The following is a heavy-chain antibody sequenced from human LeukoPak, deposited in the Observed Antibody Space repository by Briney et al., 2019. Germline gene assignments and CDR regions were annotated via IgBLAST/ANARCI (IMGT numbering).Heavy chain of an antibody. D-gene: IGHD3-22*01. V-gene: IGHV1-2*02. J-gene: IGHJ4*02. CDR2: INPNSGGT. CDR3: ATYYLDTSARD. Sequence: ASVKVSCRASGYTFTGYYMHRVRQAPGQGLEWMGWINPNSGGTNYAQKFQGRVTMTRDTSISTGYMELSSLRSDDTAVYYCATYYLDTSARDWGQGTLVTVSS. CDR1: GYTFTGYY.